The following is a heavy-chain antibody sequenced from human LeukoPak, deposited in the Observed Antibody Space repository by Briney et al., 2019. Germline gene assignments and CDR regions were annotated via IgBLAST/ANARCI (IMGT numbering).Heavy chain of an antibody. Sequence: GRSLRLSCAASGFTFDDYAMHWVRQAPGKGLEWVSGISWNSGSIGYADSVKGRFTISRDNAKNSLYLQMNSLRAEDMALYYCVRDKGMDVWGQGTTVTVSS. CDR1: GFTFDDYA. V-gene: IGHV3-9*03. CDR3: VRDKGMDV. CDR2: ISWNSGSI. J-gene: IGHJ6*02.